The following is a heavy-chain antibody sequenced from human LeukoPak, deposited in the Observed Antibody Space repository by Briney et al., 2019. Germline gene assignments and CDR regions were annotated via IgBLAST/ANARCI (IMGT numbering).Heavy chain of an antibody. CDR3: ARGGNCSGGSCYLLDAFDI. V-gene: IGHV4-59*01. J-gene: IGHJ3*02. Sequence: SETLSLNCTGAAGSISTYYWGWIRQPPGMGLEWVGYTYFSGSTNYNPSLKSRVTITVDTSKNEFSLKLSSVTAADTAVYYCARGGNCSGGSCYLLDAFDIWGQGTMVTVSS. CDR1: AGSISTYY. CDR2: TYFSGST. D-gene: IGHD2-15*01.